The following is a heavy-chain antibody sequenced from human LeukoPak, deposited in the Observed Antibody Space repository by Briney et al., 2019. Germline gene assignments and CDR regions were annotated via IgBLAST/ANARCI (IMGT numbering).Heavy chain of an antibody. CDR3: ARGTLMVRGFPYYYYYMDV. V-gene: IGHV6-1*01. Sequence: SQTLSLTCAISGDSVSSNSAAWNWIRQSPSRGLQWLGRVYYRSQWYSDYAVSVKSRITINPDTSKNQFSLQLNSVTPEDTAVYYCARGTLMVRGFPYYYYYMDVWGKGTTVTISS. CDR2: VYYRSQWYS. CDR1: GDSVSSNSAA. J-gene: IGHJ6*03. D-gene: IGHD3-10*01.